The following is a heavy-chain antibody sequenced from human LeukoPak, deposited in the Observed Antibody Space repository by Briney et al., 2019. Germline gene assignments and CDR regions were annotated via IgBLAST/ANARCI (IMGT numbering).Heavy chain of an antibody. CDR1: GGTFSSYA. Sequence: GASVKVSCKASGGTFSSYAISWVRQAPGQGLEWMGWINPNSGGTNYAQKFQGWVTMTRDTSISTAYMELSRLRSDDTAVYYCAREVSGSYSYYYYGMDVWGQGTTVTVSS. J-gene: IGHJ6*02. D-gene: IGHD1-26*01. CDR2: INPNSGGT. CDR3: AREVSGSYSYYYYGMDV. V-gene: IGHV1-2*04.